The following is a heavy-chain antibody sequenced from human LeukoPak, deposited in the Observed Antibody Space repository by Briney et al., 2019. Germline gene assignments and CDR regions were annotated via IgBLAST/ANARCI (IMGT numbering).Heavy chain of an antibody. Sequence: GGSLRLSCVGSGFTFNSYGMHWVRQAPGKGLQWVAAITYDGSTRYHADSVKGRFTVSRDNSKDTLYLQMNSLKVEDTATYYCARVRRYSQYESSGYYADSWGQGTLVTVSS. D-gene: IGHD3-22*01. J-gene: IGHJ5*01. CDR2: ITYDGSTR. CDR3: ARVRRYSQYESSGYYADS. CDR1: GFTFNSYG. V-gene: IGHV3-30*03.